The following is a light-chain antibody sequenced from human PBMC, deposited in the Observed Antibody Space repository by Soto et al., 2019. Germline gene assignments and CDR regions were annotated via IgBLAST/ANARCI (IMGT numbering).Light chain of an antibody. CDR2: GAS. CDR3: QQYGRSPFT. V-gene: IGKV3-20*01. J-gene: IGKJ3*01. Sequence: EIVLTQSPGTLSLSPGERGTLGFMSSQSVSSSYLAWYQQKPGQAPRLLIYGASSRATGIPGRFSGSGSGTDFTLTISRLEPEDFAVYYCQQYGRSPFTFGPGTKVDIK. CDR1: QSVSSSY.